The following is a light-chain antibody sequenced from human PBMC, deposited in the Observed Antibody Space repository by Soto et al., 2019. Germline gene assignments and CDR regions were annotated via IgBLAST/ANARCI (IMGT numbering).Light chain of an antibody. Sequence: QSALTQPASVSGALGQSITISCTGTNRDIGSYSYVSWYQQYPGKAPKLIIFEVANRPSGVSNRFSGSKSGNTASLSISGLQAEDGANYYCSSYTSLNPRDVVFGGGTKLTVL. V-gene: IGLV2-14*01. J-gene: IGLJ2*01. CDR3: SSYTSLNPRDVV. CDR1: NRDIGSYSY. CDR2: EVA.